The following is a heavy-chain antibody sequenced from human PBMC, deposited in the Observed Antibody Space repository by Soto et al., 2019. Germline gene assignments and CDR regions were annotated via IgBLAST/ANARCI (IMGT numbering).Heavy chain of an antibody. J-gene: IGHJ4*02. D-gene: IGHD2-15*01. V-gene: IGHV4-4*07. Sequence: SETLSLTCTVSGGSISSYYWSWIRQPAGKGLEWIGRIYTSGSTNYNPSLKSRVTMSVDTSKNQFSLKLSSVTAADTAVYYCARGPYCSGGSCPGYYFHYSYPGPLGTVS. CDR2: IYTSGST. CDR1: GGSISSYY. CDR3: ARGPYCSGGSCPGYYFHY.